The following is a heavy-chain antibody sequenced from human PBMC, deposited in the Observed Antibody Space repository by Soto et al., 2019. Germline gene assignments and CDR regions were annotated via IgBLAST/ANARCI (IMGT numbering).Heavy chain of an antibody. CDR2: FDPEDGET. CDR1: GYTLTELS. D-gene: IGHD2-15*01. J-gene: IGHJ3*02. CDR3: ATFRVVAATPDAFDI. V-gene: IGHV1-24*01. Sequence: ASVKVSCKVSGYTLTELSMHWVRQAPGKGLEWMGGFDPEDGETIYAQKFQGRVTMTEDTSTDTAYMELSSLRSEDAAVHYCATFRVVAATPDAFDIWGQGTMVTVSS.